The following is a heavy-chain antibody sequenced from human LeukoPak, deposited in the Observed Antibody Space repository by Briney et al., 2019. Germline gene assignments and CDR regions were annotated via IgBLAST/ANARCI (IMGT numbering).Heavy chain of an antibody. D-gene: IGHD3-9*01. V-gene: IGHV1-2*02. CDR1: GYTFTSYY. J-gene: IGHJ6*04. CDR2: INPNSGGT. CDR3: AHQKYYDILTGPLDV. Sequence: ASVKVSCKASGYTFTSYYMHWVRQAPGQGLEWMGWINPNSGGTNYAQKFQGRVTMTRDTSISTAYMELSRLRSDDTAVYYCAHQKYYDILTGPLDVWGKGTTVSISS.